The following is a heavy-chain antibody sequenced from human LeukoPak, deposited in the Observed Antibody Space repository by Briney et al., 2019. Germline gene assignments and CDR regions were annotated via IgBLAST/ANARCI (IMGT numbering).Heavy chain of an antibody. Sequence: SGGSLRLSCAASGFTYWSYDMNWVRQAPGKGLEWVSYISATGNTIFYADSVKGRFTVSRDNAKNSLYLQMSSLRAEDTAVYYCARDDNLIYLWDVFDYWGQGSVVTVSS. D-gene: IGHD5-18*01. CDR2: ISATGNTI. V-gene: IGHV3-48*03. CDR3: ARDDNLIYLWDVFDY. J-gene: IGHJ4*02. CDR1: GFTYWSYD.